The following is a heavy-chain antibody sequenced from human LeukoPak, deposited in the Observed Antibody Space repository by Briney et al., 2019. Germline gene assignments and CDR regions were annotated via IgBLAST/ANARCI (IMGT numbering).Heavy chain of an antibody. CDR3: TRDGKDCSSTSCSADY. J-gene: IGHJ4*02. D-gene: IGHD2-2*01. CDR2: ISVSSSYI. V-gene: IGHV3-21*01. Sequence: PGGSLRLSCAASGFTFSTYTMNWVRQAPGKGREWVSSISVSSSYIYYAGSVKGRFTISRDNAKNSLYLQMNSLRVEDTAVYFCTRDGKDCSSTSCSADYWGQGTLVTVSS. CDR1: GFTFSTYT.